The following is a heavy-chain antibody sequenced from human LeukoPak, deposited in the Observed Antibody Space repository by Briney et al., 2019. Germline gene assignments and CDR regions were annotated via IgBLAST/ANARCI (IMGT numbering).Heavy chain of an antibody. D-gene: IGHD2-15*01. CDR1: GGSISSSSYY. J-gene: IGHJ4*02. CDR2: INHSGST. V-gene: IGHV4-39*07. Sequence: PSETLSLTCTVSGGSISSSSYYWGWIRQPPGKGLEWIGEINHSGSTNYNPSLKSRVTISVDTSKNQFSLKLSSVTAADTAVYYCARRGVLVAVRYWGQGTLVTVSS. CDR3: ARRGVLVAVRY.